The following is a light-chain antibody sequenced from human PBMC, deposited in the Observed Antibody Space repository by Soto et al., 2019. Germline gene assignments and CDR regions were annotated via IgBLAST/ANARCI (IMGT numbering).Light chain of an antibody. CDR1: QSVSSN. Sequence: EIVMTQSPATLSVSPGERATLSCSASQSVSSNLAWYQQKPGQAPRLLIYDASTRATGVPARFSGSGSGAEFTLTISSLQSEDFAVYYCQQFNNWPLTFGRGTKVDIK. V-gene: IGKV3-15*01. J-gene: IGKJ4*01. CDR3: QQFNNWPLT. CDR2: DAS.